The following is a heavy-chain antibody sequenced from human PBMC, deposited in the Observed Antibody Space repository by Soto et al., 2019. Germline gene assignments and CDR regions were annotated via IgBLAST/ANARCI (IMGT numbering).Heavy chain of an antibody. CDR2: ISYDGSNK. D-gene: IGHD1-20*01. CDR3: ARTSLPVTGDCYYYYGMDV. J-gene: IGHJ6*02. CDR1: GFTFSSYA. V-gene: IGHV3-30-3*01. Sequence: GGSLRLSCAASGFTFSSYAMHWVRQAPGKGLEWVAAISYDGSNKYYADSVKGRFTISRDNSKNTLYLQMNSLRAEDTAVYYCARTSLPVTGDCYYYYGMDVWGQGTTVTVSS.